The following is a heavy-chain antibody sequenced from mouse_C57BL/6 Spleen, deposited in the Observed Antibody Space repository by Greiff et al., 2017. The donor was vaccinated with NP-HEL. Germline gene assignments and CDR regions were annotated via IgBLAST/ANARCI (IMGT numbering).Heavy chain of an antibody. V-gene: IGHV1-72*01. J-gene: IGHJ1*03. CDR1: GYTFTSYW. CDR3: ARSPYDGYPYWYFDV. D-gene: IGHD2-3*01. Sequence: QVQLQQPGAELVKPGASVKLSCKASGYTFTSYWMHWVKQRPGRGLEWIGRIDPNSGGTKYNEKVKSKATLTVDKPSSTAYMQLSSLTSEDSAVYYCARSPYDGYPYWYFDVWGTGTTVTVSS. CDR2: IDPNSGGT.